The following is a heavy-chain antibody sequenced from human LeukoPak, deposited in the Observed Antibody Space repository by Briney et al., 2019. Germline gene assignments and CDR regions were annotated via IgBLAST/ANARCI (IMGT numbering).Heavy chain of an antibody. CDR1: GFTFSSYG. J-gene: IGHJ4*02. V-gene: IGHV3-30*18. CDR2: ISYDGSNK. Sequence: GGSLRLSCAASGFTFSSYGMHWVRQAPGKGLEWVAVISYDGSNKYYADSVKGRFTISRDNPKNTLYLQMNSLRAEDTAVYYCAKDLEVVPAAMRIAAAGPLGYWGQGTLVTVSS. CDR3: AKDLEVVPAAMRIAAAGPLGY. D-gene: IGHD2-2*01.